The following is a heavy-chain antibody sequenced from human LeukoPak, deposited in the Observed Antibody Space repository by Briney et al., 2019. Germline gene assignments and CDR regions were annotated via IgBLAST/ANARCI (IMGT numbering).Heavy chain of an antibody. Sequence: SETLSLTCSVSGGSISSYYWSWIRQPPGKGLEWIGYIYYSGTTNYNPSLKSRVTISVDTSKNQFSLKLSSVTAADTAVYYCARDNYDSRGHSLGYDYWGQGTLLTVSS. CDR3: ARDNYDSRGHSLGYDY. D-gene: IGHD3-22*01. V-gene: IGHV4-59*12. CDR1: GGSISSYY. CDR2: IYYSGTT. J-gene: IGHJ4*02.